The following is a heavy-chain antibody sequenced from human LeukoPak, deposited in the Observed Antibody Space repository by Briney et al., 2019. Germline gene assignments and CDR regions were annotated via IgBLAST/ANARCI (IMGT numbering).Heavy chain of an antibody. CDR3: ARHGGSWTFDY. D-gene: IGHD1-26*01. CDR1: GDSIITYY. J-gene: IGHJ4*02. CDR2: IDYSGTT. V-gene: IGHV4-59*08. Sequence: SETLSLTCTVSGDSIITYYWTWIRQPAGRGLEWMGYIDYSGTTNYNPSLKSRVTMSVVTSKNQFSLKLSSVTAADTAVYYCARHGGSWTFDYWGQGILVTVSS.